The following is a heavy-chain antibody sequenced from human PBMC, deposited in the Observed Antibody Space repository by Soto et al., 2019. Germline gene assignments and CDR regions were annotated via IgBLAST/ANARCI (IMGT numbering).Heavy chain of an antibody. CDR1: GFTFSSYA. Sequence: EVQLLESGGGLVQPGGSLRLSCAASGFTFSSYAMSWVRQAPGKGLEWVSAISGSGGSTYYADSVKGRFTISRDNSKNTLYRQMNSLSAEDTAVYYCASAAREYYYYGMDVWGQGTTVTVSS. CDR3: ASAAREYYYYGMDV. CDR2: ISGSGGST. V-gene: IGHV3-23*01. J-gene: IGHJ6*02.